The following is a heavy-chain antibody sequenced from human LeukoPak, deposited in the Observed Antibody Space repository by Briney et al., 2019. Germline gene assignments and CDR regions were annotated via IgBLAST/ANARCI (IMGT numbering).Heavy chain of an antibody. CDR2: INPVSGGT. V-gene: IGHV1-2*02. CDR1: GYTFTGYY. Sequence: ASVKVSCKASGYTFTGYYMHWVRQAPGQGLEWMGWINPVSGGTNYAQKFQGRVTMTRDTSTNTAYMELSRLRSDDTAVYYCARPYCSGGSCHDYFDYWGQGTLVTVSS. CDR3: ARPYCSGGSCHDYFDY. J-gene: IGHJ4*02. D-gene: IGHD2-15*01.